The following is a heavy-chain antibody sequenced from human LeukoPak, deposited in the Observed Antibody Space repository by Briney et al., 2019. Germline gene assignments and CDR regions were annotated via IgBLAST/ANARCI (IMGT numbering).Heavy chain of an antibody. CDR3: AKDSCGGDCYSFDY. CDR1: GFTFSGYG. Sequence: GGSLRLSWAASGFTFSGYGMHWVRQAPGKGLEWVAVISYDGSHKYYADSVKGRFTISRDSSKNTLYLQMNSLRAEDTAVYYCAKDSCGGDCYSFDYWGQGTLVTVSS. J-gene: IGHJ4*02. V-gene: IGHV3-30*18. CDR2: ISYDGSHK. D-gene: IGHD2-21*02.